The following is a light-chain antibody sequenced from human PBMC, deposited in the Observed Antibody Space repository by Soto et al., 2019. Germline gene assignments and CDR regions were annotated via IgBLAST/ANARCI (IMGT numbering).Light chain of an antibody. V-gene: IGKV3-15*01. CDR3: QQYNNWPPKT. J-gene: IGKJ1*01. CDR2: GAS. Sequence: EIVMTQSPATLSVSPGERATRCCRASQSVSSNLAWYQQKPGQAPRLLIYGASTRATGIPARFSGSGSGTEFTLTISSLQSEDFAVYYCQQYNNWPPKTFGQGTKVDI. CDR1: QSVSSN.